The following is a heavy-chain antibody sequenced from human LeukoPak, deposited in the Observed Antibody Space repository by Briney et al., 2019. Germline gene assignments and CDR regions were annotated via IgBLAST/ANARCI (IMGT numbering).Heavy chain of an antibody. CDR1: GYSIRNGYY. D-gene: IGHD6-13*01. Sequence: SETLSLTCTVSGYSIRNGYYWSWIRQPPGKGLEWIGYIYYSGSTNYNPSLKSRVTISVDTSKNQFSLKLSSVTAADTAVYYCARTTEAHSWRTRYYDYYMDVWGKGTTVTVSS. CDR2: IYYSGST. J-gene: IGHJ6*03. V-gene: IGHV4-61*01. CDR3: ARTTEAHSWRTRYYDYYMDV.